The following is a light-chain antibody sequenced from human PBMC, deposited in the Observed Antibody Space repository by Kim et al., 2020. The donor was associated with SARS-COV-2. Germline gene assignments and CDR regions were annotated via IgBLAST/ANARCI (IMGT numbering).Light chain of an antibody. J-gene: IGKJ2*01. CDR1: QAMFAGTSHKNC. Sequence: GTATAERHTTQAMFAGTSHKNCVGWYLRQTGQPSKLPIYWASTRETGVPDRFVGSRSGTGFAFTNDRLQAADVAVYYCQQHYSGNTFGQGTKLEI. V-gene: IGKV4-1*01. CDR2: WAS. CDR3: QQHYSGNT.